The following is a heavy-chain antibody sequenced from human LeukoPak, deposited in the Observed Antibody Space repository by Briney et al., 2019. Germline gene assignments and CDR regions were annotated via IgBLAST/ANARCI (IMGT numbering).Heavy chain of an antibody. J-gene: IGHJ4*02. CDR2: IWYDGSDK. CDR1: GFTFSSYG. V-gene: IGHV3-33*01. Sequence: GGSLRLSCAASGFTFSSYGMHWVRQAPGKGLEWVAVIWYDGSDKYYADSVKGRFTISRDNSKNTLYLQMKSLRADDTAVYYCARVTEAPYYFDYWGQGTLVTVSS. CDR3: ARVTEAPYYFDY.